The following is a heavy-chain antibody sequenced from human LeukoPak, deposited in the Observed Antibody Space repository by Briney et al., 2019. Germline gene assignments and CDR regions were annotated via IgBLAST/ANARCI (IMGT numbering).Heavy chain of an antibody. CDR2: IITIFGTA. J-gene: IGHJ4*02. V-gene: IGHV1-69*05. CDR1: GGTFSSYA. CDR3: ARSIVVVTAFDY. Sequence: SVKVSCKASGGTFSSYAISWVRQAPGQGLEWMGGIITIFGTANYAQKFQGRVTITTDESTSTAYMELSSLRSEDTAVYYCARSIVVVTAFDYRGQGTLVTVSS. D-gene: IGHD2-21*02.